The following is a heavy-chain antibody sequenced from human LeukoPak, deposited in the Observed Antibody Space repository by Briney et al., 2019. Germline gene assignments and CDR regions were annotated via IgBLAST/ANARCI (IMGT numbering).Heavy chain of an antibody. J-gene: IGHJ4*02. CDR1: GFTFSSYW. D-gene: IGHD3-22*01. V-gene: IGHV3-7*01. CDR2: IKQDGSEK. CDR3: ARIYDSSGYYYYSGPFDY. Sequence: GGSLRLSCAASGFTFSSYWMSWVRQAPGKGLEWVANIKQDGSEKYYVASVKGRFTISRDNAKNSLYLQMNSLRAEDTAVYYCARIYDSSGYYYYSGPFDYWGQGTLVTVSS.